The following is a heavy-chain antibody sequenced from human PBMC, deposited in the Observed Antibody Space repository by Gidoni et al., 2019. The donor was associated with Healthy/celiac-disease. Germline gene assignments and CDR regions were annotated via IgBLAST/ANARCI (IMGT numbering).Heavy chain of an antibody. CDR2: IKQDGSEK. Sequence: EVQLVESGGGLVQPGGSLRLSCAASGFTFSSYWMSWVRQAPGKGLEWVANIKQDGSEKYYVDSVKGRFTISRDNAKNSLYLQMNSLRAEDTAVYYCARELGRRLMVYAIGRYFDYWGQGTLVTVSS. V-gene: IGHV3-7*01. CDR3: ARELGRRLMVYAIGRYFDY. D-gene: IGHD2-8*01. J-gene: IGHJ4*02. CDR1: GFTFSSYW.